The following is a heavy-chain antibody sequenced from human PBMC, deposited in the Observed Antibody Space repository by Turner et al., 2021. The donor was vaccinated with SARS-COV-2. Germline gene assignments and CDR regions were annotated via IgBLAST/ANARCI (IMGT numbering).Heavy chain of an antibody. J-gene: IGHJ5*02. Sequence: QLQLQKSGPGLVKPSEPLSLTCTVSGRSISSSPYYWGWIRQPPGKGLEWIGSIYYSGSTNYNPALKSRVTISVETSKNQFSLKLSSGTAADTAVDYCARRYEGYYGSGSHCFDPWGQGTLVTVSS. CDR2: IYYSGST. V-gene: IGHV4-39*01. CDR1: GRSISSSPYY. CDR3: ARRYEGYYGSGSHCFDP. D-gene: IGHD3-10*01.